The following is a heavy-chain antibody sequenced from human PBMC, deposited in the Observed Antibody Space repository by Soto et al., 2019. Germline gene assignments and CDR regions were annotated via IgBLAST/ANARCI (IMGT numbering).Heavy chain of an antibody. V-gene: IGHV3-21*01. D-gene: IGHD3-10*01. J-gene: IGHJ6*03. Sequence: EVQLVESGGGLVKPGGSLRLSCAASGFTFSSYSMNWVRQAPGKGLEWVSSINYKSHIDYADSVKGRFTISRDNAKNSLYLQMNSLRAEYTAVYFCARDLIYAGYYSDMDVWGIGTTVTVSS. CDR3: ARDLIYAGYYSDMDV. CDR1: GFTFSSYS. CDR2: INYKSHI.